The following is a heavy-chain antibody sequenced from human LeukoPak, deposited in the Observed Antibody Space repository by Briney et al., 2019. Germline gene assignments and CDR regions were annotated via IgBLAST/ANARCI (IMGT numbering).Heavy chain of an antibody. J-gene: IGHJ4*02. CDR1: GFTFDDYA. V-gene: IGHV3-74*01. D-gene: IGHD6-13*01. CDR2: IKTDGSRT. Sequence: GGSLRLSRAASGFTFDDYAMHWVRQAPGKGLVWVSRIKTDGSRTNYADSVKGRFTISRDNAKNTVYLEMNSLRSEDTAVYYCARAIGSSWGKVDYWGQGTLVTVSS. CDR3: ARAIGSSWGKVDY.